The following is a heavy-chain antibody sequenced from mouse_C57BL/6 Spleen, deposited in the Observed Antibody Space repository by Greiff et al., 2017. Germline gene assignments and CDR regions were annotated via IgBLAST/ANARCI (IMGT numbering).Heavy chain of an antibody. D-gene: IGHD4-1*01. CDR2: IDPSDSYT. J-gene: IGHJ2*01. CDR3: ARGLGGSFDY. CDR1: GYTFTSYW. Sequence: QVQLQQPGAELVKPGASVKLSCKASGYTFTSYWMQWVKQRPGQGLEWIGEIDPSDSYTNYNQKFKGKATLTVDTSPSTADMQLSSLTSEDYAVYYWARGLGGSFDYWGQGTTLTVSS. V-gene: IGHV1-50*01.